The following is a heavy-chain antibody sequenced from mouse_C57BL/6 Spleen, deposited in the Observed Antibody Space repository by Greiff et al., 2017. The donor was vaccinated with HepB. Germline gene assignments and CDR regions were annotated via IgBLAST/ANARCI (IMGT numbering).Heavy chain of an antibody. CDR1: GYTFPSYW. Sequence: QVQLQQPGAELVKPGASVKMSCKASGYTFPSYWITGVKQRPGQGLEWIGDIYPGSGSTNYNEKFKSKAPLTVDTSSSTAYMQLSSLTSEDSAVYYCARTGDLYCDYDQAWFAYWGQGTLVTVSA. J-gene: IGHJ3*01. CDR3: ARTGDLYCDYDQAWFAY. D-gene: IGHD2-4*01. V-gene: IGHV1-55*01. CDR2: IYPGSGST.